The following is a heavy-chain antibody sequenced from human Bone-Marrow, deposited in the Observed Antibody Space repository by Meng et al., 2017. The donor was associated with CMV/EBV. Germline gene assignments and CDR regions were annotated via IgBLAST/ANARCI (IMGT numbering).Heavy chain of an antibody. CDR2: ISSSGSTI. V-gene: IGHV3-48*03. Sequence: GESLKISCAASGFTFDDYAMHWVRQAPGKGLEWVSYISSSGSTIYYADSVKGRFTVSRDNAKNSLYLQMNSLRAEDTAVYYCARDGRRGSSSSVDYWGQGTRVTVSS. CDR1: GFTFDDYA. D-gene: IGHD6-6*01. CDR3: ARDGRRGSSSSVDY. J-gene: IGHJ4*02.